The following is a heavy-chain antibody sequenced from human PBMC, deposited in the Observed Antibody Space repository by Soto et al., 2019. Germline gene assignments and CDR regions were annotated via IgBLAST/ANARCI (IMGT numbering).Heavy chain of an antibody. CDR1: GGTFSSYT. Sequence: QVQLVQSGAEVKKPGSSVKVSCKASGGTFSSYTISWVRQAPGQGLEWMGRIIPILGIANYAQKFQGRVPITADKSTSTAYMELSSLRAEDTAVYYCARDLPMVRGVTKSNWCDPWGQGTLVTVSS. CDR2: IIPILGIA. D-gene: IGHD3-10*01. CDR3: ARDLPMVRGVTKSNWCDP. J-gene: IGHJ5*02. V-gene: IGHV1-69*08.